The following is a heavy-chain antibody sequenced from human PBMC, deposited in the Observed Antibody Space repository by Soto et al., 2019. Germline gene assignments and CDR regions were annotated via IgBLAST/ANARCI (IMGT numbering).Heavy chain of an antibody. Sequence: GGSLRFSCAASGFTFSSYAMSWVRQAPGKGLEWVSAISGSGGSTYYADSVKGRFTISRDNSKNTLYLQMNSLRAEDTAVYYCAKVLRYFDWLPFDYWGQGTLVTVSS. V-gene: IGHV3-23*01. D-gene: IGHD3-9*01. J-gene: IGHJ4*02. CDR1: GFTFSSYA. CDR2: ISGSGGST. CDR3: AKVLRYFDWLPFDY.